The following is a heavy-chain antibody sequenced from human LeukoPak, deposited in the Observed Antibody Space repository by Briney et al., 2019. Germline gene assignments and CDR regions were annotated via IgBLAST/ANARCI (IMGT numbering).Heavy chain of an antibody. CDR1: GASISSYY. D-gene: IGHD6-19*01. Sequence: SETLSLTCTVSGASISSYYWSWIRQPPGKGLEWIGSIYYSGSTYYNPSLKSRVTISVDTSKNQFSLKLSSVTAADTAVYYCARQTYGWNSSGWYNFDYWGQGTLVTVSS. CDR2: IYYSGST. CDR3: ARQTYGWNSSGWYNFDY. J-gene: IGHJ4*02. V-gene: IGHV4-59*05.